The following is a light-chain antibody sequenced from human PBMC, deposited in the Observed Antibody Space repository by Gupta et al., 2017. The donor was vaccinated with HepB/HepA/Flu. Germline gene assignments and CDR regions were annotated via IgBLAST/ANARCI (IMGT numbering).Light chain of an antibody. J-gene: IGKJ5*01. CDR3: QQRSNWFT. CDR2: DAS. Sequence: DIVLTQSPATLSLSPGERTTLSCRASQSVSSYLAWYQQKPGQAPRLIIYDASNRATGIPARFSGSGAGKDFTLTSSRLEDEDFAVYYCQQRSNWFTFGQGTQLEIK. CDR1: QSVSSY. V-gene: IGKV3-11*01.